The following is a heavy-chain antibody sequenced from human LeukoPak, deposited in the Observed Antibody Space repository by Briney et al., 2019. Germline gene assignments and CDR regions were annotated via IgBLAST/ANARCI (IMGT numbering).Heavy chain of an antibody. J-gene: IGHJ4*02. V-gene: IGHV4-59*04. CDR2: IHYSGDT. D-gene: IGHD3-22*01. CDR3: ARLGGYYDPPGY. Sequence: ASETLSLTCNVSGGSINSFYWAWIRQPPGKGPEWIGTIHYSGDTYYNPSLKSRVTISVDPPKKQFFLNLSSVTAADTAVYYCARLGGYYDPPGYWGQGTLVTVSS. CDR1: GGSINSFY.